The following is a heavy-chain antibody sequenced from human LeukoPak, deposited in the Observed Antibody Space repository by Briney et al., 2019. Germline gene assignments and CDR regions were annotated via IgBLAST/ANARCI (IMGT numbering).Heavy chain of an antibody. Sequence: GGSLRLSCAAPGFNFRFYIMNWVRQAPWKGLEWISYISSDAKTVDYADSVKGRFTISRDNAKNSLYLQMSSLSADDTAVYYCARVGSRYGPPNSWGQGTLVTVSS. D-gene: IGHD5-18*01. J-gene: IGHJ4*02. CDR1: GFNFRFYI. V-gene: IGHV3-48*01. CDR2: ISSDAKTV. CDR3: ARVGSRYGPPNS.